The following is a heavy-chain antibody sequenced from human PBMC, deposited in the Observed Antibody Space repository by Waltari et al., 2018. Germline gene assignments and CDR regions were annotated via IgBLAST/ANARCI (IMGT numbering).Heavy chain of an antibody. CDR3: ARGRDGYIQDVFDI. V-gene: IGHV3-48*01. Sequence: EVQLLESGGGLVQPGESLCLSCPALAFTFIPYNMNWVRQAPGKWLEWVSYISSSNTTYYADYVKGRFTISRDKAKNSLYLKMNSLRAEDTALYYCARGRDGYIQDVFDIWGQGTMVSVSS. CDR2: ISSSNTT. D-gene: IGHD5-12*01. CDR1: AFTFIPYN. J-gene: IGHJ3*02.